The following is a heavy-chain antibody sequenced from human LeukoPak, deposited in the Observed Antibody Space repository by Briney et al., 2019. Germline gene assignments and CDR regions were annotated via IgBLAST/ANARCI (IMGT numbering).Heavy chain of an antibody. V-gene: IGHV4-39*01. CDR3: ARQWLQQLLPGSNF. Sequence: PSETLSLTCTVSGGSISSTSYYWGWIRQAPGKGLEWLASIYYSGATYYNPSLKSRLTVSGDTSNNRFSLELTSVTAADTAVYYCARQWLQQLLPGSNFWGQGTLVTVSS. CDR2: IYYSGAT. D-gene: IGHD6-13*01. CDR1: GGSISSTSYY. J-gene: IGHJ4*02.